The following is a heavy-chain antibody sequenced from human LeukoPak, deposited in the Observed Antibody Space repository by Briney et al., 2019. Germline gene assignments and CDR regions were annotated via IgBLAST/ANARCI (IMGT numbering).Heavy chain of an antibody. Sequence: GSLRLSCAASGFTFSSYAMSWVRQAPGKGLEWVSAVSGSGGSTYYADSVKGRFTISRDNSKNTLYLQMNSLRAEDTAVYYCAKEQGQQLVLNPFDYWGQGTLVTVSS. CDR1: GFTFSSYA. V-gene: IGHV3-23*01. D-gene: IGHD6-13*01. J-gene: IGHJ4*02. CDR3: AKEQGQQLVLNPFDY. CDR2: VSGSGGST.